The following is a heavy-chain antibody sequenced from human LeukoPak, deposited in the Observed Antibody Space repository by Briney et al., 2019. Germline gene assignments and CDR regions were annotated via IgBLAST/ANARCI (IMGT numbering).Heavy chain of an antibody. CDR3: ARWGEATALRVHGFDI. J-gene: IGHJ3*02. CDR1: GGSISSYY. V-gene: IGHV4-59*01. D-gene: IGHD1-26*01. Sequence: SETLSLTCTVSGGSISSYYWSWIRQPPGKGLEWIGYIYYSGSTNYNPSFKSRVTFSVDTSKNQFSLNLNSVTAADTAVYYCARWGEATALRVHGFDIWGQGTMVTVSS. CDR2: IYYSGST.